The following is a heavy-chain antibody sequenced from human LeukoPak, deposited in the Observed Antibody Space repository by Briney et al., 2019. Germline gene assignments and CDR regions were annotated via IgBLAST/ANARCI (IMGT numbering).Heavy chain of an antibody. CDR3: ARGDNYDYIWGSYRRPRTFDY. J-gene: IGHJ4*02. Sequence: PSETLSLTCAVYGGSFSGYYWSWIRQPPGMGLEWIGEINHSGSTNYNPSLKSRVTISADTSKNQFSLKLSSVTAADTAVYYCARGDNYDYIWGSYRRPRTFDYWGQGTLVTVSS. V-gene: IGHV4-34*01. CDR2: INHSGST. CDR1: GGSFSGYY. D-gene: IGHD3-16*02.